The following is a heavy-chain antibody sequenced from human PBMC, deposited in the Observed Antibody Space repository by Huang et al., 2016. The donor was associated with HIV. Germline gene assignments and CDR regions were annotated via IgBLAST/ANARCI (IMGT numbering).Heavy chain of an antibody. CDR2: IYSDDDK. D-gene: IGHD3-22*01. Sequence: QITLKESGPMLVKPTQTLTLTCTFSGFSLSTSEVGVGWIRQPPGKALEWLALIYSDDDKRYRTSLESRLNITKDTSRNQVVRTMTNMDPVDTGTYYCAHSAFGTSGYYFRMHFDYWGQGALVTVSS. CDR1: GFSLSTSEVG. CDR3: AHSAFGTSGYYFRMHFDY. V-gene: IGHV2-5*02. J-gene: IGHJ4*02.